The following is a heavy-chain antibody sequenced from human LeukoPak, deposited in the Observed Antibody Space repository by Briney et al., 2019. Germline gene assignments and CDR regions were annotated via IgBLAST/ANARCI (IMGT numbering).Heavy chain of an antibody. CDR2: ISGSGGIT. J-gene: IGHJ4*02. D-gene: IGHD1-1*01. CDR3: AKELEGFDY. Sequence: PGGSLRLSCAGSGFTFSNYAMSWVRQAPGKGLEWVSTISGSGGITHSADSVKGRFTISRDNSKNTLYLQMNSLRAEDTAVYYCAKELEGFDYWGQGALVTVSS. V-gene: IGHV3-23*01. CDR1: GFTFSNYA.